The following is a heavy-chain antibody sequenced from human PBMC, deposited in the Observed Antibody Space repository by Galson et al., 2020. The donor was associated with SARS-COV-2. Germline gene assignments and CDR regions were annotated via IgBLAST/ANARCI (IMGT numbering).Heavy chain of an antibody. Sequence: SATLSLTCSVSGGSISSYYWNWIRQPPGKGLEWIGNMYYSGSTNYNPSLKSRVTISVDTSKYQFSLNLISATAADSAVYYCARGLGYCSGDSCYSYWYFDLWGRGTLVTVSS. CDR3: ARGLGYCSGDSCYSYWYFDL. V-gene: IGHV4-59*01. D-gene: IGHD2-15*01. CDR1: GGSISSYY. J-gene: IGHJ2*01. CDR2: MYYSGST.